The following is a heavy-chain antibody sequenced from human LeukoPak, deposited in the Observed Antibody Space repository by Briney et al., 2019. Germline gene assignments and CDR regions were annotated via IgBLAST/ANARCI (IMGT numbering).Heavy chain of an antibody. V-gene: IGHV1-18*01. CDR1: GYTFTSYG. J-gene: IGHJ4*02. Sequence: ASVKVSCKASGYTFTSYGISWVRQAPGQGLEWMGWISAYNGNTNYAQKLQGRVTMTTDTSTSTAYMELRSLRSDDTAVYYCARVSALYCSGSWYYFDYWGQGTLVTVSS. D-gene: IGHD3-10*01. CDR3: ARVSALYCSGSWYYFDY. CDR2: ISAYNGNT.